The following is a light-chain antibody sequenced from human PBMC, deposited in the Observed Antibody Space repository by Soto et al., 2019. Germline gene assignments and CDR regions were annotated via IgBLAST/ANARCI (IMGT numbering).Light chain of an antibody. CDR2: WAS. CDR3: QQYESTPPT. Sequence: DIVMTQSPDALAVSLGERATINCKSSQSVLYSSNSKNYLAWYQQGPGQPPKLLIYWASTRESGAPTRFSGSGSGTDFTLTITSLQAEDVAVYYCQQYESTPPTFGQGTKLEIK. CDR1: QSVLYSSNSKNY. J-gene: IGKJ2*01. V-gene: IGKV4-1*01.